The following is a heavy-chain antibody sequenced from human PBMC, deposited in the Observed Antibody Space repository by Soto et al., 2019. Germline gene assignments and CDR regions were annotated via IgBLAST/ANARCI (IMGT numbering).Heavy chain of an antibody. CDR1: GFTFSNAW. CDR2: IKSKIDGGTT. Sequence: PGGSLRLSCAASGFTFSNAWINWVRQAPGKGLEWVGRIKSKIDGGTTDFAAPVKGRFAISRDDSKNTLYLQMNSLKTEDTAVYYCVPNVIVALWGQGTLVTVSS. CDR3: VPNVIVAL. D-gene: IGHD5-12*01. V-gene: IGHV3-15*07. J-gene: IGHJ4*02.